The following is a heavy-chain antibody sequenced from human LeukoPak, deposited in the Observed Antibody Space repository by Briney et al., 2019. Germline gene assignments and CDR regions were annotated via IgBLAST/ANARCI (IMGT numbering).Heavy chain of an antibody. CDR3: ARERMVYAIPRRPFDY. V-gene: IGHV3-7*01. Sequence: GGSLRLSCAASGFTFSTYWMSWVRQAPGEGLEWVANIKQDGSEKYYVDSVKGRFTISRDNAKNSLYLQMNSLRAEDTAVYYCARERMVYAIPRRPFDYWGQGTLVTVSS. J-gene: IGHJ4*02. CDR1: GFTFSTYW. CDR2: IKQDGSEK. D-gene: IGHD2-8*01.